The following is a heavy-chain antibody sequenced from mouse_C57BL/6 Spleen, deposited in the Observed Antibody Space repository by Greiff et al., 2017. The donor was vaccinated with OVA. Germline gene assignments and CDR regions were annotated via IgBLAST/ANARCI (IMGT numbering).Heavy chain of an antibody. CDR3: AKNNYSNPYYFDY. Sequence: VQGVESGPGLVQPSPSLSITCTVSGFSLTSYGVHWVRQPPGKGLEWLGVIWSGGSTDYNAAFISRLSISKDNSKSQVFFKMNSLQADDTAIYYCAKNNYSNPYYFDYWGQGTTLTVSS. D-gene: IGHD2-5*01. CDR2: IWSGGST. J-gene: IGHJ2*01. V-gene: IGHV2-4*01. CDR1: GFSLTSYG.